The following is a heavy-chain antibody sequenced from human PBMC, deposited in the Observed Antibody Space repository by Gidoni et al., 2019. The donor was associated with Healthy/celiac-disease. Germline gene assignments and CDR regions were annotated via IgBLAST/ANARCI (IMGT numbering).Heavy chain of an antibody. D-gene: IGHD2-15*01. CDR1: GYTFTGPH. J-gene: IGHJ6*02. Sequence: QVQLVQSGAEAKKPGAPVKVSCKASGYTFTGPHLHWVRQAPGQGLVWMGWINPNSGGTNYAQKFQGRVTMTRDTSISTAYMELSRLRSDDTAVYYCAKSGGYCSGGSCYYYYGMDVWGQGTTVTVSS. CDR3: AKSGGYCSGGSCYYYYGMDV. CDR2: INPNSGGT. V-gene: IGHV1-2*02.